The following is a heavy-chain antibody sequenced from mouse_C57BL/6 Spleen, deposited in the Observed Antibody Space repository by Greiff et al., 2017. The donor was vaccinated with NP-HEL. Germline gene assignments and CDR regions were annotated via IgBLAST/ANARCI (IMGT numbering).Heavy chain of an antibody. CDR3: GFYDGSSYYYAMDY. CDR2: IDPNSGGT. D-gene: IGHD1-1*01. J-gene: IGHJ4*01. Sequence: QVQLQQPGAELVKPGASVKLSCKASGYTFTSYWMHWVKQRPGRGLEWIGRIDPNSGGTKYNEKFKSKATLTGDTTASTADMQRSSLTPEDSAVYYCGFYDGSSYYYAMDYWGQGTSVTVSS. V-gene: IGHV1-72*01. CDR1: GYTFTSYW.